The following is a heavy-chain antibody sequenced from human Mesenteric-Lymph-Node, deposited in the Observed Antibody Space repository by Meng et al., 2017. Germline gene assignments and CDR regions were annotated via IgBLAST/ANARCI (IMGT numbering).Heavy chain of an antibody. CDR2: IYHSGSA. CDR3: ARGNWFDP. J-gene: IGHJ5*02. V-gene: IGHV4-38-2*02. CDR1: GYSISSGYY. Sequence: GSLRLSCNVSGYSISSGYYWGWVRQPPGKGLEWIGSIYHSGSAYYNPSLKSRVTISVDTSKNQFSVKLSSVTAADTAVYYCARGNWFDPWGQGTLFTVSS.